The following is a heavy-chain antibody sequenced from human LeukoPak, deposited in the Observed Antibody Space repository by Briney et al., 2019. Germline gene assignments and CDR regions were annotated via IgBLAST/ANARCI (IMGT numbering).Heavy chain of an antibody. CDR3: ARDRQGSWPYYFDY. V-gene: IGHV3-33*01. J-gene: IGHJ4*02. CDR2: IWYDGSNK. D-gene: IGHD6-13*01. CDR1: GFTFSSYG. Sequence: PGGSLRLSCAASGFTFSSYGMHWVRQAPGKGLEWVAVIWYDGSNKYYADSVKGRFTISRDNSKNTLYLQMNSLRAEDTAVYYCARDRQGSWPYYFDYWGQGTLVTVSS.